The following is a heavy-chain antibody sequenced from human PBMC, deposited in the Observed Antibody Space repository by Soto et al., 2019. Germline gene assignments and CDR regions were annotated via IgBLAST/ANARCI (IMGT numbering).Heavy chain of an antibody. D-gene: IGHD3-3*02. CDR3: ARHSLALRKNNWFDP. J-gene: IGHJ5*02. CDR1: GYTFINFD. CDR2: MNPGSGKT. Sequence: ASVKVSCKASGYTFINFDISWVRQAAGQGLEWLGWMNPGSGKTGYASKFQGRVAMTRDASTGTSHLELSSLTSDDTAVYYCARHSLALRKNNWFDPWGQGIMVTVSS. V-gene: IGHV1-8*02.